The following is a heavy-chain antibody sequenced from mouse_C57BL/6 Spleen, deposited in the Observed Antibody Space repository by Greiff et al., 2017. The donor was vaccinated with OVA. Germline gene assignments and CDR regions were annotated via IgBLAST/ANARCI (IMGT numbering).Heavy chain of an antibody. CDR3: ARREAGVDY. V-gene: IGHV1-64*01. Sequence: VQLQQPGAELVKPGASVKLSCKASGYTFTSYWMHWVKQRPGQGLEWIGMIHPNSGSNNYNEKFKSKATLTVDKSSSTAYMQLSSLTSEDSAVYYCARREAGVDYWGQGTTLTVSS. D-gene: IGHD3-2*02. J-gene: IGHJ2*01. CDR1: GYTFTSYW. CDR2: IHPNSGSN.